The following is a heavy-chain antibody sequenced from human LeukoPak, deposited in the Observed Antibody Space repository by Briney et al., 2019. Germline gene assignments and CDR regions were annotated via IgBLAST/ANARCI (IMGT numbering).Heavy chain of an antibody. J-gene: IGHJ4*02. CDR3: ARSGVHGWELLGLGQAADY. D-gene: IGHD1-26*01. CDR2: IRYDVSNK. Sequence: GGSLRLSCAASGFTFSSYGMHWVRQAPGKGLEWVAFIRYDVSNKYYADSVKGRFTISRDNSKNKLYLQMNSLRAEDTAVYYCARSGVHGWELLGLGQAADYWGQGTLVTVSS. CDR1: GFTFSSYG. V-gene: IGHV3-30*02.